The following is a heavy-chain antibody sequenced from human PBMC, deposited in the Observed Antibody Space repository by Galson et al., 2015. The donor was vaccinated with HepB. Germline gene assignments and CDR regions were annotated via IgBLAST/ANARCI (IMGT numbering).Heavy chain of an antibody. J-gene: IGHJ6*02. CDR1: GYTFTSYG. V-gene: IGHV1-18*04. CDR3: ARDTSLVVVPAAITYYYYGMDV. Sequence: SVKVSCKASGYTFTSYGISWVRQAPGQGLEWMGWISAYNGNTNYAQKLQGRVTMTTDTSTSTAYMELRSLRSDDTAVYYCARDTSLVVVPAAITYYYYGMDVWGQGTTVTVSS. D-gene: IGHD2-2*01. CDR2: ISAYNGNT.